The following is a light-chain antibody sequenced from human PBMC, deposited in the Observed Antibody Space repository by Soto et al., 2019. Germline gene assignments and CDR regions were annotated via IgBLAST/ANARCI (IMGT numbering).Light chain of an antibody. CDR1: SSDVGGYNY. V-gene: IGLV2-14*01. CDR3: SSYTSSSTVV. J-gene: IGLJ2*01. CDR2: DVS. Sequence: QSALTQPASVSGSPGKSITISCTGTSSDVGGYNYVSWYQQHPGKAPKLMIYDVSNRPSGVSNRCSGSKSGNTASLTISGLQAEDEADYYCSSYTSSSTVVFGGGTKLTVL.